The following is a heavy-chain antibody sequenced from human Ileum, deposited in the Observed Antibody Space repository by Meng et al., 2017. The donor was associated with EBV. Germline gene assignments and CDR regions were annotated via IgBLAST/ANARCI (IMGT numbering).Heavy chain of an antibody. V-gene: IGHV4-59*01. CDR2: FYEGTT. J-gene: IGHJ4*02. D-gene: IGHD1-26*01. CDR1: GVSISGNY. Sequence: QVQLLESGPGLVKPSGTLSLTCDVSGVSISGNYWSWIRQSPVKGLEWIGFFYEGTTNYNPSLKSRVTIAAGPANNQISLRLSSVTSADTAVYYCAKGGQWDPLDSWGRGILVTVSS. CDR3: AKGGQWDPLDS.